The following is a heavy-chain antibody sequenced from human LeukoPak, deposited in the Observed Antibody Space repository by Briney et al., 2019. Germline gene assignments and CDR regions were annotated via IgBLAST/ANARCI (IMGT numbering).Heavy chain of an antibody. CDR2: IRFDGSTK. D-gene: IGHD2-2*03. J-gene: IGHJ6*03. CDR3: AKDGGYCSSTRCQNYYYYYMDV. CDR1: GITFRSSS. V-gene: IGHV3-30*02. Sequence: QPGGSRRLSCVASGITFRSSSMHWVRQAPGKGLEWLAFIRFDGSTKYYADSVKGRFTVSRDNSKSTLYLQMNSLRAEDTAVYYCAKDGGYCSSTRCQNYYYYYMDVWGKGTTVTVSS.